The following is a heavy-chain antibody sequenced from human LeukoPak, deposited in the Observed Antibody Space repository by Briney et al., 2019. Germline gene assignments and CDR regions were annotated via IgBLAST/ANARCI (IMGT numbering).Heavy chain of an antibody. J-gene: IGHJ4*02. D-gene: IGHD3-10*01. Sequence: PGESLKISCKASGYNFPKYWIGWVRQMPGKGLEWMGVIYPGDSDTRHSPSFQGQVTMSADKSISTAYLQWSSLQASDTAIYYCTRHFAGGAIDYWGQGTLVTVSS. CDR1: GYNFPKYW. CDR3: TRHFAGGAIDY. V-gene: IGHV5-51*01. CDR2: IYPGDSDT.